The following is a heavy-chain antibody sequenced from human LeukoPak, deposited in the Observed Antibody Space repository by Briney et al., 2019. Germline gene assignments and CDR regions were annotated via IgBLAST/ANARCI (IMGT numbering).Heavy chain of an antibody. CDR2: MYSGGST. CDR1: GFTFSSYS. Sequence: GGSLRLSCAASGFTFSSYSMSWVRQAPGKGLEWVSVMYSGGSTYYADSVEGRFTISRDNSKNTVYLQMNSLRAEDTAVYYCASVTMVRGPHFDYWGQGTLVTVSS. J-gene: IGHJ4*02. V-gene: IGHV3-53*01. D-gene: IGHD3-10*01. CDR3: ASVTMVRGPHFDY.